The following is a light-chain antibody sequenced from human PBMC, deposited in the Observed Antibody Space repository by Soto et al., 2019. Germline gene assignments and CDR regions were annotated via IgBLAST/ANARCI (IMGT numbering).Light chain of an antibody. CDR1: SSDVGGYDY. V-gene: IGLV2-8*01. CDR3: CSYAGSNNPYV. CDR2: EVN. J-gene: IGLJ1*01. Sequence: QCVLTQPPSASGSPGQSVTISCTGTSSDVGGYDYVSWYQQHPGKAPKFMIYEVNKRPSGVPDRFSGSKSGNTASLTVSGLQAEDEADYYCCSYAGSNNPYVFGTGTKVTVL.